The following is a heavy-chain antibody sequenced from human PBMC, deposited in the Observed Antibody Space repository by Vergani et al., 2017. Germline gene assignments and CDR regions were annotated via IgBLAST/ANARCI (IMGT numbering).Heavy chain of an antibody. CDR1: GGTFSSYA. Sequence: QVHLVQSGAEVKKPGASVKVSCKASGGTFSSYAVSWVRQAPGQGLEWMGGIIPIFGTANYAQKFQGRVTITADESTSTAYMELSSLRSEDTAVYYCAGDPRHRVGATLDPVGMYYFDYWGQGTLVTVSS. J-gene: IGHJ4*02. V-gene: IGHV1-69*12. CDR3: AGDPRHRVGATLDPVGMYYFDY. CDR2: IIPIFGTA. D-gene: IGHD1-26*01.